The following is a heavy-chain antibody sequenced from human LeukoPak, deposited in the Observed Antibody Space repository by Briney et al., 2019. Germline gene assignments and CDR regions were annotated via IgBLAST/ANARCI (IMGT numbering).Heavy chain of an antibody. CDR2: ISSSSSYI. Sequence: GSLRLSCAASGFPFSSYSMNWVRQAPGKGLEWVSSISSSSSYIYYADSVKGRFTISRDNAKNSLYLQMKSLRAEDTAVYYCARGPRECDFWSGYYSISFDYWGQGTLVTVSS. J-gene: IGHJ4*02. V-gene: IGHV3-21*01. CDR1: GFPFSSYS. D-gene: IGHD3-3*01. CDR3: ARGPRECDFWSGYYSISFDY.